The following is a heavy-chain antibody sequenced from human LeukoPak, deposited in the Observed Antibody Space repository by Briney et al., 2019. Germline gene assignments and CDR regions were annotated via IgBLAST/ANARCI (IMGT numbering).Heavy chain of an antibody. Sequence: GGSLRLSCAASGFTFSSYTMSWVRQAPGKGLEWVSVIYSGGSTHYADSVKGRFTISRDHSKNTLYLQMNSLRDEDTAVYYCAAAGVPAAKLPVLRFLEWFSGAFDYWGQGTLVTVSS. CDR3: AAAGVPAAKLPVLRFLEWFSGAFDY. J-gene: IGHJ4*02. D-gene: IGHD3-3*01. V-gene: IGHV3-53*01. CDR1: GFTFSSYT. CDR2: IYSGGST.